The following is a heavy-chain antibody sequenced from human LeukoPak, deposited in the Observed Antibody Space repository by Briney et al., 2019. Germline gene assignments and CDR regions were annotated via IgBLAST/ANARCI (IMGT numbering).Heavy chain of an antibody. Sequence: SGGSLRLSCAVSGFTFSSSEMNWVRQAPGKGLEGISYISSSSGSTIYCADSVKGRFTISRDNAKNSLYLQMNSLRAEDTAVYYCPRVLGFSYGSDYWGQGTLVTVSS. CDR2: ISSSSGSTI. V-gene: IGHV3-48*03. CDR1: GFTFSSSE. D-gene: IGHD5-18*01. CDR3: PRVLGFSYGSDY. J-gene: IGHJ4*02.